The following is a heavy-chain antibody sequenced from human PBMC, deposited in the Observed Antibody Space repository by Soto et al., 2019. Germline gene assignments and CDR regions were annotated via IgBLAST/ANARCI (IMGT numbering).Heavy chain of an antibody. CDR1: GYTFTRSG. CDR2: IIPIFGTA. CDR3: ARVDSTNYGDYVPTFFDY. Sequence: SVKVSCKASGYTFTRSGISWVRQAPGQGLEWMGGIIPIFGTANYAQKFQGRVTITADESTSTAYMELSSLRSEDTAVYYCARVDSTNYGDYVPTFFDYWGQGTLVTVSS. J-gene: IGHJ4*02. V-gene: IGHV1-69*13. D-gene: IGHD4-17*01.